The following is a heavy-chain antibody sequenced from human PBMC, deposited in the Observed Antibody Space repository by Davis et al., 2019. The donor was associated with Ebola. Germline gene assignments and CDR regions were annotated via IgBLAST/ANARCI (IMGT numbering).Heavy chain of an antibody. CDR2: ISSSSSTI. V-gene: IGHV3-48*01. CDR3: ARVNAVTGYSRFDS. D-gene: IGHD3-9*01. Sequence: PGGSLRLSCAASGFTVSSYSMNWVRQPPGKGLEWVSYISSSSSTIYYADSVKGRFTISRDNAKNSLYLRLNSLRAEDTALYHCARVNAVTGYSRFDSWGQGTLVTVSS. J-gene: IGHJ5*01. CDR1: GFTVSSYS.